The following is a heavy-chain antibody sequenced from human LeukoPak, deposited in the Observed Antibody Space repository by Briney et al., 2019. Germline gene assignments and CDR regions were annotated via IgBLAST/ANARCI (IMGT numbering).Heavy chain of an antibody. J-gene: IGHJ4*02. Sequence: GGSLRLSCVVARLTFNSNAMYWVRQAPGKGLEWVSGISVSGGSEYYADSVKGRFSVSRDNSKHTVYLQMNSLRAEDTAVYFCASHAHDYDSSGYFDSWGQGALVTVSS. CDR1: RLTFNSNA. D-gene: IGHD3-22*01. V-gene: IGHV3-23*01. CDR2: ISVSGGSE. CDR3: ASHAHDYDSSGYFDS.